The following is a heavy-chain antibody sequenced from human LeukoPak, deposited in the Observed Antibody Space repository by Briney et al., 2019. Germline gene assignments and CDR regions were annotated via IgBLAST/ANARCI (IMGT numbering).Heavy chain of an antibody. D-gene: IGHD3-10*01. Sequence: SETLSLTCAVPGGSISSGGYSWSWIRQPPGKGLEWIGYIYHSGSTYYNPSLKSRVTISVDRSKNQFSLKLSSVTAADTAVYYCARSGDFGVWYFDYWGQGTLVTVSS. CDR3: ARSGDFGVWYFDY. V-gene: IGHV4-30-2*01. CDR1: GGSISSGGYS. CDR2: IYHSGST. J-gene: IGHJ4*02.